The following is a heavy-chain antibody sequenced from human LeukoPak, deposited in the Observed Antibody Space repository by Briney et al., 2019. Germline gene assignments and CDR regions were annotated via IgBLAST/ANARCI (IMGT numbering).Heavy chain of an antibody. Sequence: PSETLSLTCTVSGGSISSSNYYWGWIRQPPGKGLEWIGSIYYSGSTYYNPSLKSRVTISVDTSKNQFSLKVSSVTAADTAVYYCARGSIVGATPFDYWGQGTLVTVSS. CDR3: ARGSIVGATPFDY. CDR2: IYYSGST. D-gene: IGHD1-26*01. V-gene: IGHV4-39*07. J-gene: IGHJ4*02. CDR1: GGSISSSNYY.